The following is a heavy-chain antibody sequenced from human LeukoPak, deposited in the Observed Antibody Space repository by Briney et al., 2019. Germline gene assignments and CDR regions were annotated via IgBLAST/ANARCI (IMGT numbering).Heavy chain of an antibody. V-gene: IGHV1-46*01. CDR2: INPSSGST. J-gene: IGHJ5*02. Sequence: ASVKVSCKASGYTFTSYYMHWVRQAPGQGPEWMGIINPSSGSTSYAQKFQGRVTMTRDMSTSTVYMELSSLRSEDTAVYYCARVDGYSSGPYNWFDPWGQGTLVTVSS. CDR1: GYTFTSYY. CDR3: ARVDGYSSGPYNWFDP. D-gene: IGHD6-19*01.